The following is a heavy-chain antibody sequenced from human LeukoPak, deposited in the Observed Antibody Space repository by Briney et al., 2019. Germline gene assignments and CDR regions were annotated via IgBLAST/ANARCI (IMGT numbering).Heavy chain of an antibody. D-gene: IGHD3-22*01. V-gene: IGHV3-21*01. Sequence: PGGSLRLSCAASGFTFGSYAMAWVRQAPVKGLEWVSSISSSSSYIYYADSVRGRFTISRDNAKNSLYLQMNSLRAEDTAVYYCARDLRGDYYYGGSGYYIDYWGQGTLVTVSS. CDR3: ARDLRGDYYYGGSGYYIDY. J-gene: IGHJ4*02. CDR2: ISSSSSYI. CDR1: GFTFGSYA.